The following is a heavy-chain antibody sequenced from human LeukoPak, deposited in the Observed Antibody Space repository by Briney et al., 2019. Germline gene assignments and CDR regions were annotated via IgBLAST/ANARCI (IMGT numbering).Heavy chain of an antibody. D-gene: IGHD1-20*01. CDR3: ASFNWNDSGPDNWFDP. CDR1: GYTFTGYY. CDR2: IYPNSGAT. Sequence: ASVKVSCKASGYTFTGYYMHWVRQAPGQGLEWMGYIYPNSGATKYAQKFQGRVTMTRDTSISTAYMELSRLRSDDTAVYYCASFNWNDSGPDNWFDPWGQGTLVTVSS. V-gene: IGHV1-2*02. J-gene: IGHJ5*02.